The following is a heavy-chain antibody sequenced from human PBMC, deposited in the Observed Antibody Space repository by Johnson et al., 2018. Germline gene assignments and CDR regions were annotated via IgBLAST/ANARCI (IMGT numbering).Heavy chain of an antibody. CDR1: GFTFSDYY. CDR3: ARIYCTIGLCYTPLDAFDI. J-gene: IGHJ3*02. Sequence: VQLVESGGGLVKXGGSLRLXCAASGFTFSDYYMSWIRQAPGKGLEWVSYISSSGSTIYYADSVKGRFTISRDNAKNSLYLQMNSLRAEDTAVYYCARIYCTIGLCYTPLDAFDIWGQGTMVTVSS. D-gene: IGHD2-8*01. CDR2: ISSSGSTI. V-gene: IGHV3-11*04.